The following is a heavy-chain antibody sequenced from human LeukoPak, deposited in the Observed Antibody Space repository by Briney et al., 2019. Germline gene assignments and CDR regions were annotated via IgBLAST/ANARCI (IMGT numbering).Heavy chain of an antibody. J-gene: IGHJ4*02. CDR2: IFPNSGGT. CDR1: GYTFTGYF. CDR3: ARIGATLTDFDY. V-gene: IGHV1-2*02. Sequence: ASVKVSCKASGYTFTGYFIHWVRQAPGQGLEWMGWIFPNSGGTNYAQKFQGRVTMTRDTSISTAYMELSRLRSDDTAVYYCARIGATLTDFDYWGQGTLVTVSS. D-gene: IGHD1-26*01.